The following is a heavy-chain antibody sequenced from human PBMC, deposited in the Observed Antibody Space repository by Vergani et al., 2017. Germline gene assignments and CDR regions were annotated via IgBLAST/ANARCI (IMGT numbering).Heavy chain of an antibody. J-gene: IGHJ4*02. CDR1: GYPFINYY. Sequence: QVPLVQSGAEVKKPGASVKVSCKASGYPFINYYIHWVRQAPGEGLEWMGIINPSGGSTRYAQKFQGRVTMTRDTSPSTVYMALSGLSSEDTAVYYVARWEGGATIGHFDYWGQGTLVTVSS. CDR3: ARWEGGATIGHFDY. CDR2: INPSGGST. V-gene: IGHV1-46*01. D-gene: IGHD1-26*01.